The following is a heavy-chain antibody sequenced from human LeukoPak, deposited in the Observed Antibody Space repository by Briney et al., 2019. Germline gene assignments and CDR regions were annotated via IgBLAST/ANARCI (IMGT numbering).Heavy chain of an antibody. V-gene: IGHV3-30*01. CDR1: AFTFSNYA. D-gene: IGHD6-13*01. CDR3: ARDEGKYSSNEGYMDV. J-gene: IGHJ6*03. CDR2: ISYDGSNK. Sequence: GGSLRLSCAASAFTFSNYAMVWVGQAPGKGLEWWALISYDGSNKFYADSLKARLTISRDNSKNTLYLQRNSLSAEASAVYYCARDEGKYSSNEGYMDVWGKGTTVTVSS.